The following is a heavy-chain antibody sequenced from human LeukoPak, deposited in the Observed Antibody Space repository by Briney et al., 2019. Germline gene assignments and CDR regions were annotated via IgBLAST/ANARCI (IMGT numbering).Heavy chain of an antibody. CDR2: IYKGGDTI. V-gene: IGHV3-11*04. CDR3: ARGHWGLDY. Sequence: GGSLRLSCATSGFTFSDHYMTWIRQAPGKGLQTVSYIYKGGDTIFYADSVRGRFTISRDNAESSVYLQMNSLSAEDTAVYYCARGHWGLDYWGRGTLVTVSS. CDR1: GFTFSDHY. D-gene: IGHD7-27*01. J-gene: IGHJ4*02.